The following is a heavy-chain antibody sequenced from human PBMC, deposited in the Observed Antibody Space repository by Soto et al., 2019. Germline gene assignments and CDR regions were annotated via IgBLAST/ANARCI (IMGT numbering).Heavy chain of an antibody. CDR2: ISSSGSSV. CDR3: VRYCSSTLCNGVATRTFDY. D-gene: IGHD5-12*01. V-gene: IGHV3-48*03. J-gene: IGHJ4*02. CDR1: RFTFSTYE. Sequence: GGSLRLSCAASRFTFSTYEMHWVRQAPGKGLEWVSCISSSGSSVYYADSVKGRFTISRDNSGNSLYLQMNSLRDEDTALYYCVRYCSSTLCNGVATRTFDYWGQGALVTVSS.